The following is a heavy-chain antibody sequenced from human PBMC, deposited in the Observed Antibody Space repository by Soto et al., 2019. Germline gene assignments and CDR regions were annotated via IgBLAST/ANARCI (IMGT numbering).Heavy chain of an antibody. Sequence: GGSLRLSCAASGSTFSSYAMHWVRQAPGKGLEWVAVISYDGSNKYYADSVKGRFTISRDNSKNTLYLQMNSLRAEDTAVYYCARIPGYQLLYDYWGQGTLVTVSS. D-gene: IGHD2-2*02. CDR2: ISYDGSNK. CDR1: GSTFSSYA. J-gene: IGHJ4*02. CDR3: ARIPGYQLLYDY. V-gene: IGHV3-30-3*01.